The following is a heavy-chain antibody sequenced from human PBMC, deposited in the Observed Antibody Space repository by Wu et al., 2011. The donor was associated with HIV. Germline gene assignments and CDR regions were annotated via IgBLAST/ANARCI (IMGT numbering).Heavy chain of an antibody. Sequence: QVPLVQSGAEVKKPGSSVKVSCKASGGTFSRYAISWVRQAPGQGLEWMGGIIPLFGTANYAQKFQGRVTINTDESTSTAYMELSSLRSEDTAVYYCARGQSTAAAVDYYYYGMDVWGQGTTVTVSS. CDR1: GGTFSRYA. CDR3: ARGQSTAAAVDYYYYGMDV. J-gene: IGHJ6*02. D-gene: IGHD6-13*01. CDR2: IIPLFGTA. V-gene: IGHV1-69*05.